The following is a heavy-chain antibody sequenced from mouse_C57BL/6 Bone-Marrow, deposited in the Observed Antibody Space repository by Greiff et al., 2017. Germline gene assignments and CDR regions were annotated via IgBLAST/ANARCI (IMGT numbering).Heavy chain of an antibody. J-gene: IGHJ2*01. D-gene: IGHD1-1*02. CDR2: IDPEDGET. CDR3: ARGGGGYPHFDY. V-gene: IGHV14-2*01. CDR1: GFNFKDYY. Sequence: VQLQQSGAELVKPGASVKLSCTASGFNFKDYYMHWVKQRPEQGLEWIGRIDPEDGETKYAPKFKGKATLTADTSSNTAYLQLSSLTSEDAAVYCCARGGGGYPHFDYGGQGTTLTVSA.